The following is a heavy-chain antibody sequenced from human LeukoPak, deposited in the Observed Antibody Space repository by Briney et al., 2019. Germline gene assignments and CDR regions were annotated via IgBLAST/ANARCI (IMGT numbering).Heavy chain of an antibody. CDR1: GGSISSSSYC. CDR3: ARQTTVTTSPDFDY. Sequence: PSETLSLTCTVSGGSISSSSYCWGWIRQPPGKGLEWIGSIYYSGSTYYNPSLKSRVTISVDTSKNQFSLKLSSVTAADTAMYYCARQTTVTTSPDFDYWGQGTLVTVSS. V-gene: IGHV4-39*01. CDR2: IYYSGST. D-gene: IGHD4-17*01. J-gene: IGHJ4*02.